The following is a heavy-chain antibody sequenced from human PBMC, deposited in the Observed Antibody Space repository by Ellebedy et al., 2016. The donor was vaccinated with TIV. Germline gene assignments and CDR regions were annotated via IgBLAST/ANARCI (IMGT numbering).Heavy chain of an antibody. D-gene: IGHD1-26*01. CDR2: VYYNGNT. CDR1: GGSISSSSYS. CDR3: ARQYSGSYCDF. V-gene: IGHV4-39*07. J-gene: IGHJ4*02. Sequence: MPSETLSLTCTVSGGSISSSSYSWGWIRQPPGKGLEWIGTVYYNGNTNYNPSLKSRVTMSVDTSRNQFSLKLNSVTAADTAVYYCARQYSGSYCDFWGQGTLVTVSS.